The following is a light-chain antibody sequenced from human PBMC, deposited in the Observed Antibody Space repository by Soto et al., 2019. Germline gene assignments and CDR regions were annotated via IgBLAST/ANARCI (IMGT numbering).Light chain of an antibody. CDR1: QSISGT. V-gene: IGKV3-15*01. J-gene: IGKJ1*01. Sequence: EIVITQSPATLSVSPGGRATLSCRASQSISGTLAWYQQKPGQAPRLLIHGASTRAPGFPARFSGSGSGTDFTLTISSLHSEDFAVYYCQQYNDWPWTFGQGTKVDIK. CDR3: QQYNDWPWT. CDR2: GAS.